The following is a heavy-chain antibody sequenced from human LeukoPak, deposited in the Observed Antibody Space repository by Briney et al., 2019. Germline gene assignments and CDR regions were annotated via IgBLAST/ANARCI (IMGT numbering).Heavy chain of an antibody. CDR2: LNSESGGA. CDR1: GYTFTDYY. J-gene: IGHJ1*01. V-gene: IGHV1-2*02. CDR3: ARGGPTPRNVVVAAREYLQL. D-gene: IGHD2-21*02. Sequence: ASVKVSCKASGYTFTDYYIHWVRQAPGQGPEWMGWLNSESGGAKYAQRFQARVTMTRGTSISAAYMELTRLRSDDTAMYYCARGGPTPRNVVVAAREYLQLWGQGSLVTVSS.